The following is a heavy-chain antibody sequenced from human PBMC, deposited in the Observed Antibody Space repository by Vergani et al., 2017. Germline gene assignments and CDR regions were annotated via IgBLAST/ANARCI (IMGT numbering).Heavy chain of an antibody. D-gene: IGHD2-15*01. CDR3: ARLGYCSGGSCYGGGYYYYGMDV. CDR2: IIPIFGTA. CDR1: GGTFSSYA. J-gene: IGHJ6*02. V-gene: IGHV1-69*06. Sequence: QVQLVQSGAEVKKPGSSVKVSCKASGGTFSSYAISWVRQAPGQGLEWMGGIIPIFGTANYAQKFQGRVTITADKSTSTAYMELSSLRSEDTAVYYCARLGYCSGGSCYGGGYYYYGMDVWGQGTTDTVSS.